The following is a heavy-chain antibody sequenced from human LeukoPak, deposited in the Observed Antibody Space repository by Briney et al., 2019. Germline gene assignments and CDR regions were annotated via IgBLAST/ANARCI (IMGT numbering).Heavy chain of an antibody. V-gene: IGHV1-2*02. D-gene: IGHD3-10*01. J-gene: IGHJ4*02. CDR1: VYTFTGYY. CDR2: INPNSGGT. CDR3: ALSGAHSGNPPDY. Sequence: GASVKVSCKASVYTFTGYYMHWVRQAPGQGLEGMGWINPNSGGTNYAQKFQGRVTMTRDTSISTAYMELSRLRSDDTAVYYCALSGAHSGNPPDYWGQGTLVTVSS.